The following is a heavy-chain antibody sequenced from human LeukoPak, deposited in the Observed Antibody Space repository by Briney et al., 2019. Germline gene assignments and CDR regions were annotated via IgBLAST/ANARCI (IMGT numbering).Heavy chain of an antibody. CDR2: ISPDNGNT. V-gene: IGHV1-18*01. D-gene: IGHD6-19*01. J-gene: IGHJ4*02. CDR3: SRAEYSTGWSDY. Sequence: ASVKVSCKASGYTFTNFGISWVRQAPGQGLEWMGWISPDNGNTKYLPKLQGRVTMTTDTSTTTAYMELRSLRSDDTAVYYCSRAEYSTGWSDYWGQGTLVTVSS. CDR1: GYTFTNFG.